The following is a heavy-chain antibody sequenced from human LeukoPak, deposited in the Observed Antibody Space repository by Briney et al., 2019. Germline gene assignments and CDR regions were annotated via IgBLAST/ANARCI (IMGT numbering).Heavy chain of an antibody. J-gene: IGHJ4*02. CDR3: AKDRSSGGYSYGFYDY. Sequence: GGSLRLFCAASGFTFSSYAMSWVRQAPGKGLEWVSAISGSGGSTYYADSVKGRFTISRDNSKNTLYLQMNSLRAEDTAVYYCAKDRSSGGYSYGFYDYWGQGTLVTVSS. CDR2: ISGSGGST. V-gene: IGHV3-23*01. CDR1: GFTFSSYA. D-gene: IGHD5-18*01.